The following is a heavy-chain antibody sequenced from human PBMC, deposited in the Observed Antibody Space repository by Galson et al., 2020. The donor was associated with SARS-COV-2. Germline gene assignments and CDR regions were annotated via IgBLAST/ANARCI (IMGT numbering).Heavy chain of an antibody. CDR1: GFTFSSYA. J-gene: IGHJ5*02. Sequence: ESLKIFCSASGFTFSSYAMHWVRQAPGKGLEYVSANSSNGGSTYYADSVKGRFTISRDNSKNTLYLQMSSLRAEDTAGYYCVCRLWFGELSLPWGQGTLVTVSS. D-gene: IGHD3-10*01. CDR3: VCRLWFGELSLP. CDR2: NSSNGGST. V-gene: IGHV3-64D*08.